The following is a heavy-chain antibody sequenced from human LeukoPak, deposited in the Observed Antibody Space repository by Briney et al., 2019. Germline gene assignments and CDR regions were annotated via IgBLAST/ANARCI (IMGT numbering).Heavy chain of an antibody. Sequence: SETLSLTCAVYGGSFSGYYWSWIRQPPGKGLEWIGEINHSGSTNYNPSLKSRVTIPVDTSKNQFSLKLSSVTAADTAVYYCARGPWPSSGWYGYWGQGTLVTVSS. D-gene: IGHD6-19*01. V-gene: IGHV4-34*01. CDR2: INHSGST. CDR1: GGSFSGYY. J-gene: IGHJ4*02. CDR3: ARGPWPSSGWYGY.